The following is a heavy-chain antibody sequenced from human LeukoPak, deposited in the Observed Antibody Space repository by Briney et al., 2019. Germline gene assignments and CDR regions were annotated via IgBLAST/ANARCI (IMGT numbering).Heavy chain of an antibody. J-gene: IGHJ6*02. CDR3: AKDGALYYYYGMDV. Sequence: GGSLRLSCAASGFTFSSYAMSWVRQVPGKGLEWVSAISGSGGSTYYADSVKGRFTISRDNSKNTLYLQMNSLRAEDTAVYYCAKDGALYYYYGMDVWGQGTTVTVSS. D-gene: IGHD3-10*01. CDR1: GFTFSSYA. V-gene: IGHV3-23*01. CDR2: ISGSGGST.